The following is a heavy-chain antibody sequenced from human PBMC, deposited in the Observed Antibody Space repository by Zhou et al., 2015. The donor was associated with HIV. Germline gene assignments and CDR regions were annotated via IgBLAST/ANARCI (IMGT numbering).Heavy chain of an antibody. CDR3: ARTRGGQYGDYRIDY. CDR1: GYTFTSYD. CDR2: MNPNSGNT. V-gene: IGHV1-8*01. Sequence: QVQLVQSATEVKKSGASVKVSCKASGYTFTSYDINWVRQATGQGLEWMGWMNPNSGNTGYAQKFQGRVTMTRNTSISTAYMELSSLRSEDTAVYYCARTRGGQYGDYRIDYWGQGTLVTVSS. J-gene: IGHJ4*02. D-gene: IGHD4-17*01.